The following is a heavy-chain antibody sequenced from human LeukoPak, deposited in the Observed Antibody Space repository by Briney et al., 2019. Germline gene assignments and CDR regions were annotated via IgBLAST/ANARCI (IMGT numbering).Heavy chain of an antibody. CDR1: GFIFSDYW. CDR2: INRDGTGT. V-gene: IGHV3-74*01. Sequence: PGGSLRLSCAPSGFIFSDYWFHWVRQTPGQGLVWVAAINRDGTGTSHADSVRGRFTVSRDNSKYTLYLQMNSLRAEDTAVYYCAKQHAATGGYFDYWGQGTLVTVSS. J-gene: IGHJ4*02. CDR3: AKQHAATGGYFDY. D-gene: IGHD1/OR15-1a*01.